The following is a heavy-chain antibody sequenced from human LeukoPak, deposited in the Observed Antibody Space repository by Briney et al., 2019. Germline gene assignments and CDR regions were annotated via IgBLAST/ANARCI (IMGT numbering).Heavy chain of an antibody. CDR1: GGSISSGGYY. D-gene: IGHD2-2*01. Sequence: SETLSLTCTVSGGSISSGGYYWSWIRQHPGKGLEWIGYIYYSGSTYYNPSLKSRVTISVDTSKNQFSLKLSSVTAADTAVYYCARGGNCSSTSCPGLTDYWGQGTLVTVSS. V-gene: IGHV4-31*03. CDR3: ARGGNCSSTSCPGLTDY. J-gene: IGHJ4*02. CDR2: IYYSGST.